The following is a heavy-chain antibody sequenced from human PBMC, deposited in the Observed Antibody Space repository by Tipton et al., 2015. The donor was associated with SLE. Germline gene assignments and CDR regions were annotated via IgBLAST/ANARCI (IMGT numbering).Heavy chain of an antibody. Sequence: TLSLTCTVSGGSISSYYWSWIRQPPGKGLEWIGYIYYSGSTNYNPSLKSRVTISVDTSKNQFSLKLSSVTAADTAVYYCARDRGRFLEWPPPFFDYWGQGTLVPVPS. D-gene: IGHD3-3*01. V-gene: IGHV4-59*01. J-gene: IGHJ4*02. CDR2: IYYSGST. CDR1: GGSISSYY. CDR3: ARDRGRFLEWPPPFFDY.